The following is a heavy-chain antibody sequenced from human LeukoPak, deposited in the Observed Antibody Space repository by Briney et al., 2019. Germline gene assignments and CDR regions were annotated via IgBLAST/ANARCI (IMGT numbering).Heavy chain of an antibody. J-gene: IGHJ6*02. Sequence: ASVKVSCKASGYTLTSYYLHCVRQAPGQALEWMAIINPSGGSTSHAQKFQGRVTMTRDTSASTVYMELSSLRSEDTAVYYCASVYKYGMDVWGQGTTVTVSS. V-gene: IGHV1-46*01. CDR3: ASVYKYGMDV. CDR1: GYTLTSYY. CDR2: INPSGGST.